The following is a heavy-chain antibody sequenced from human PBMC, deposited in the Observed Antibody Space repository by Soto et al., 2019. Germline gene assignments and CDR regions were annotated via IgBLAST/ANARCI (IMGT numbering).Heavy chain of an antibody. CDR3: ACIAVAGYYYGMDV. V-gene: IGHV3-30-3*01. Sequence: QVPLVESGGGVVQPGRSLRLSCAASGFTFSNYAMHWVRQAPGKGLEWVAVISYDGSNKYYADSVKGRFTISRDNSKNTLYLQTNSLRADDTAVYYCACIAVAGYYYGMDVWGQGTTVTVSS. CDR1: GFTFSNYA. D-gene: IGHD6-19*01. CDR2: ISYDGSNK. J-gene: IGHJ6*02.